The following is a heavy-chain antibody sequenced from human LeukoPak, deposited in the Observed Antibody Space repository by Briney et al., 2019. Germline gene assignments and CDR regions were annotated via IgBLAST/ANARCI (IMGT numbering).Heavy chain of an antibody. J-gene: IGHJ5*02. V-gene: IGHV4-34*01. CDR1: GGSFSGYY. CDR2: INHSGST. Sequence: SETLSLTCAVYGGSFSGYYWSWIRQPPGKGLEWIGEINHSGSTNYNPSLKSRVTISVDTSKNQFSLKLSSVTAADTAVYYCARGVNYDFWSGYFAVAGHRFDPWGQGTLVTVSS. CDR3: ARGVNYDFWSGYFAVAGHRFDP. D-gene: IGHD3-3*01.